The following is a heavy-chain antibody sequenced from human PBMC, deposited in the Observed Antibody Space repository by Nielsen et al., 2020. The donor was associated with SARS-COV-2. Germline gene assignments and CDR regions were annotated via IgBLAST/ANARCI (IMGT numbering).Heavy chain of an antibody. V-gene: IGHV3-9*01. CDR2: ISWNSGSI. CDR1: GFTFDDYA. J-gene: IGHJ4*02. Sequence: SLKISCAASGFTFDDYAMHWVRQAPGKGLEWVSGISWNSGSIGYADSVKGRFTISRDNAKNSLYLQINSLRAEDTAVYYCARDETAMVLDYWGQGTLVTVSS. D-gene: IGHD5-18*01. CDR3: ARDETAMVLDY.